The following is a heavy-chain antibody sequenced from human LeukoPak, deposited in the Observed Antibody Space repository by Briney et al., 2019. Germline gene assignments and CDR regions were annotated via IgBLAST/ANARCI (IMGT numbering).Heavy chain of an antibody. CDR1: GGTFSSYA. J-gene: IGHJ4*02. CDR3: ARDIVGATGFDY. V-gene: IGHV1-69*13. D-gene: IGHD1-26*01. CDR2: IIPIFGTA. Sequence: SVKVSCKASGGTFSSYAISWVRQAPGQGPEWMGGIIPIFGTANYAQKFQGRVTITADESTSTAYMELSSLRSEDTAVYYCARDIVGATGFDYWGQGTLVTVSS.